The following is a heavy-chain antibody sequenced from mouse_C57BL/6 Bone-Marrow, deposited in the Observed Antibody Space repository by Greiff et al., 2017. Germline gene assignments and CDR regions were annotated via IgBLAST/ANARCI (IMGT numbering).Heavy chain of an antibody. Sequence: VQLQQSGAELARPGASVKLSCKASGYTFTSYGISWVKQRTGQGLEWIGEIYPRSGNTYYNEKFKGKATLTADKSSSTAYMELRSLTSEDSAVYFCARVYLYAMDYWGQGTSVTVSS. CDR1: GYTFTSYG. J-gene: IGHJ4*01. CDR3: ARVYLYAMDY. CDR2: IYPRSGNT. V-gene: IGHV1-81*01. D-gene: IGHD5-1*01.